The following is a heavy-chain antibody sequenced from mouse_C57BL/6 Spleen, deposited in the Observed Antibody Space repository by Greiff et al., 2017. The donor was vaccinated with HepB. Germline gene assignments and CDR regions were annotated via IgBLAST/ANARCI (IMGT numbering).Heavy chain of an antibody. Sequence: EVQLQQSGTVLARPGASVKMSCKTSGYTFTSYWMHWVKQRPGQGLEWIGAIYPGNSDTSYNQKFKGKAKLTAVTSASTAYMELSSLTNEDSAVYYCTTVVAGDLYFDVWGTGTTVTVSS. CDR2: IYPGNSDT. CDR3: TTVVAGDLYFDV. CDR1: GYTFTSYW. V-gene: IGHV1-5*01. D-gene: IGHD1-1*01. J-gene: IGHJ1*03.